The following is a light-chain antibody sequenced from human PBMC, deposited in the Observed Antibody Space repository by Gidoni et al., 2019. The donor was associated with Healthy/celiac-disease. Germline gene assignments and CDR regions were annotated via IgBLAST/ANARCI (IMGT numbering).Light chain of an antibody. Sequence: QMTQSPSSLSASVGDRVTITCRASQSISSYLNWYQQKPGKAPKLLIYAASSLQSGVPSRFSGSGSGTDFTLTISSLQPEDFATYYCQQSYSTPLTFGGGTKVEIK. CDR2: AAS. V-gene: IGKV1-39*01. CDR1: QSISSY. CDR3: QQSYSTPLT. J-gene: IGKJ4*01.